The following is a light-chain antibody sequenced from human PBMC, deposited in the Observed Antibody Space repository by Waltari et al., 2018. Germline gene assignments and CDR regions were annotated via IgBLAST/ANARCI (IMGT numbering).Light chain of an antibody. CDR1: HSVDKNY. CDR2: GAS. Sequence: IVLTQSPGTLSLSPGERATLSCRASHSVDKNYLAWYQQKPGQAPRLLIYGASSGATGVPDRFSGSGSGTDFTLTISRLEPEDFAVYYCQQYIWSYTFGRGTKLEIK. CDR3: QQYIWSYT. J-gene: IGKJ2*01. V-gene: IGKV3-20*01.